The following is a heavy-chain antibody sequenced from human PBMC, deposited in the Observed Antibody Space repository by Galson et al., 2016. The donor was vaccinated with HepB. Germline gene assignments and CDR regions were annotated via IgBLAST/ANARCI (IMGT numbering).Heavy chain of an antibody. J-gene: IGHJ4*02. CDR1: GYTFANYG. CDR2: ISTYNGDT. V-gene: IGHV1-18*04. D-gene: IGHD3-10*01. Sequence: SVKVSCKASGYTFANYGMSWVRQAPGQGLEWMGWISTYNGDTDYEQKFQGRVTMTTKPSTSTVSMELRRLRSDDTAVYYCATDWHYSGRPFDCWGQGTLVTVSS. CDR3: ATDWHYSGRPFDC.